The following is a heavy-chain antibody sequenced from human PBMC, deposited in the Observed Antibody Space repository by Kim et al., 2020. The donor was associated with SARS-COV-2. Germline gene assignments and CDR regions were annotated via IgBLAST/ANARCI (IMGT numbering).Heavy chain of an antibody. CDR3: ARGLDHAHDS. CDR1: GFTFGDYG. Sequence: GGSLRLSCAASGFTFGDYGMSWVRQVPGKGLEWVSGINWNGGSTAYADSVKGRFTISRDNAKNSLYLQMNSLRAEDMALYHCARGLDHAHDSWGQGSLVTVSS. J-gene: IGHJ4*02. D-gene: IGHD1-1*01. V-gene: IGHV3-20*01. CDR2: INWNGGST.